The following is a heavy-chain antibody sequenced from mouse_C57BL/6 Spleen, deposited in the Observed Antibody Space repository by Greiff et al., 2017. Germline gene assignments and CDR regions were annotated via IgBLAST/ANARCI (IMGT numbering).Heavy chain of an antibody. Sequence: VKLQESGPELVKPGASVKISCKASGYSFTSYYIHWVKQRPGQGLEWIGWIYPGSGNTKYNEKFKGKATLTADTSSSTAYMQLSSLTSEDSAVYYCARRDGSAYYAMDYWGQGTSVTVSS. CDR3: ARRDGSAYYAMDY. J-gene: IGHJ4*01. V-gene: IGHV1-66*01. CDR2: IYPGSGNT. CDR1: GYSFTSYY. D-gene: IGHD1-1*01.